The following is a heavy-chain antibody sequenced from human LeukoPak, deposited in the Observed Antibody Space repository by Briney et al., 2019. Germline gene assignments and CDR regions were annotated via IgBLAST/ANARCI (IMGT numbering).Heavy chain of an antibody. CDR2: INWNGGST. D-gene: IGHD2-15*01. CDR3: ARDGGYCSGGSCYSDAFDI. Sequence: SGGSLRLSCAASGFTFDDYGMSWVRQAPGKGLEWVSGINWNGGSTGYADSVKGRFTISRDNAKNSLYVQMNSLRAEDTALYYCARDGGYCSGGSCYSDAFDIWGQGTMVTVSS. CDR1: GFTFDDYG. V-gene: IGHV3-20*04. J-gene: IGHJ3*02.